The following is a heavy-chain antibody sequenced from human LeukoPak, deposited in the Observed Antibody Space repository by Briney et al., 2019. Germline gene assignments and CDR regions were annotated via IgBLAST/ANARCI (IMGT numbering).Heavy chain of an antibody. Sequence: TGGSLRLSCAASGFTFSTYWMHWFRQAPGKGLVWVSHIKTDGSTTNYADSVKGRFTISRDNAKNTLYLQMNSLRAEDTAVYYCARVAMIVAKPYDNWGQGTLVTVSS. D-gene: IGHD3-22*01. J-gene: IGHJ4*02. CDR3: ARVAMIVAKPYDN. CDR2: IKTDGSTT. CDR1: GFTFSTYW. V-gene: IGHV3-74*01.